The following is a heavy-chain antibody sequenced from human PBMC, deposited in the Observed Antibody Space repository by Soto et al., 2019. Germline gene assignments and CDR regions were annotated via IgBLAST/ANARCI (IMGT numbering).Heavy chain of an antibody. J-gene: IGHJ3*01. V-gene: IGHV4-59*01. CDR2: IYYSGST. Sequence: SETLSLTCTVSGGSISSYYWSWIRQPPGKGLEWIGYIYYSGSTNYNPSLKSRVTISVDTSKNQFSLKLGSVTAADTAVYYCARIPLGLDTQPDSPSGYCSGGSCYSPTQGTWGQGTMVTVSS. CDR1: GGSISSYY. D-gene: IGHD2-15*01. CDR3: ARIPLGLDTQPDSPSGYCSGGSCYSPTQGT.